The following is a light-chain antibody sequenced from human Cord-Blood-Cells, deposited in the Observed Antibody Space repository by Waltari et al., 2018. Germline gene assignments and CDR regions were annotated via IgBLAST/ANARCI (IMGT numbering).Light chain of an antibody. Sequence: AIRMTQSPSSFSASTGDRVTITCRASQGISSYLAWCQQKPGNGPKLLIYAASSLHIGVPSRFSGSASGTDFTLTISCLQSEDFATDYCQQYYSYPLTFGGGTKVEIK. V-gene: IGKV1-8*01. CDR3: QQYYSYPLT. CDR1: QGISSY. CDR2: AAS. J-gene: IGKJ4*01.